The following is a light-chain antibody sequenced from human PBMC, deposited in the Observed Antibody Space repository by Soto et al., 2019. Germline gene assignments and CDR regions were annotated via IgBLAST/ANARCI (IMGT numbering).Light chain of an antibody. CDR1: SSDVGGYNY. J-gene: IGLJ1*01. V-gene: IGLV2-14*01. CDR3: SSYTSGSIYV. Sequence: QSALTQPASVSGSPGQSITISCTGTSSDVGGYNYVSWYQQHPGKAPKLMIYDVSNRPSGVSNRFSGSKSGNTASLTISGRQAEDEAEYYCSSYTSGSIYVSGPGTKVTV. CDR2: DVS.